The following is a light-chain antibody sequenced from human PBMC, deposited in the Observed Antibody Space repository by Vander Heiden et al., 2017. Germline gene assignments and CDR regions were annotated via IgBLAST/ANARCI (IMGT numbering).Light chain of an antibody. CDR2: GTS. CDR3: QQVNNWPQWT. J-gene: IGKJ1*01. Sequence: EIVLTQSPATLSVSPGERATLSCRASQSVSTNLAWYQQKPGQAPRLLIYGTSTRATGIPARFSGSGSGTDFTLTISSLQSEDFAVYYCQQVNNWPQWTFGQGTNVEIK. CDR1: QSVSTN. V-gene: IGKV3-15*01.